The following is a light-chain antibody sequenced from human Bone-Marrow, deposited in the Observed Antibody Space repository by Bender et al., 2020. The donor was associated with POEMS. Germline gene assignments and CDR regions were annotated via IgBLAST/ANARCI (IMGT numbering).Light chain of an antibody. CDR3: CSYVGSRV. Sequence: QSALTQPASVSGSPGQSITISCTGTSSDVGSYNLVSWYQQHPGKAPKLMIYEVSKRPSGVSNRFSGSKSGNTASLTISGLQAEDEADYYCCSYVGSRVFGGGPKLTVL. J-gene: IGLJ3*02. CDR1: SSDVGSYNL. CDR2: EVS. V-gene: IGLV2-23*02.